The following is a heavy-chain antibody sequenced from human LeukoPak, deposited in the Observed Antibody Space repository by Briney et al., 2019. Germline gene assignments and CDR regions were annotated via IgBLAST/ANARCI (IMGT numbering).Heavy chain of an antibody. CDR3: AKDAVGAEPYYFDS. V-gene: IGHV3-43D*04. CDR1: GFTFDDYA. CDR2: ISWDGGST. D-gene: IGHD1-26*01. J-gene: IGHJ4*02. Sequence: PGGSLRLSCAASGFTFDDYAMHWVRQAPGKGLEWGSLISWDGGSTYYADSVKGRFTISRDNSKNSLYLQMNSLRAEDTALYYCAKDAVGAEPYYFDSWGQGTLVTVSS.